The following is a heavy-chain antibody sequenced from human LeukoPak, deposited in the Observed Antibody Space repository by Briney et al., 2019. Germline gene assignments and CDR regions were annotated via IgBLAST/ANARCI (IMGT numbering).Heavy chain of an antibody. V-gene: IGHV3-30-3*01. CDR2: ISYDGSNK. CDR1: GFTFSSYA. J-gene: IGHJ6*02. D-gene: IGHD6-13*01. Sequence: PGGSLRLSCAASGFTFSSYAMHWVRQAPGKGLEWVAVISYDGSNKYYADSVKGRFTISRDNSKNTLYLQMSSLRAEDTAVYYCAREQDSGYSSSWYLFYYYGMDVWGQGTTVTVSS. CDR3: AREQDSGYSSSWYLFYYYGMDV.